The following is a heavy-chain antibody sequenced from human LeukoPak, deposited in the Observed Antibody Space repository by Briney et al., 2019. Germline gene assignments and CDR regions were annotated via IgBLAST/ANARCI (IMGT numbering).Heavy chain of an antibody. CDR3: ARSPSDGIHFDS. V-gene: IGHV3-21*01. D-gene: IGHD5-18*01. CDR1: GFTFSSYS. CDR2: ISSSSSHI. J-gene: IGHJ4*02. Sequence: PGGSLRLSRAASGFTFSSYSMNWIRQAPGKGLEWVSSISSSSSHIYYADSVKGRFTISRDNAKSSLYLQMNSLRAEVTAVYYCARSPSDGIHFDSWGQGTLVTVSS.